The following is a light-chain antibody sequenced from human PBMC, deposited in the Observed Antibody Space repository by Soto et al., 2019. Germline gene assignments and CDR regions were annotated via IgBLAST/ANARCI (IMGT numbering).Light chain of an antibody. V-gene: IGLV1-44*01. J-gene: IGLJ1*01. CDR1: SSNIGSNT. Sequence: QSALTQPPSASGTPGQRVTISCSGSSSNIGSNTVNWYQQLSGTAPKLLTYSNDQRPSGVPDRFSGSKSGTSASLAISGLQSEDEADYYCAAWDDTLNGYVFGAGTKVTVL. CDR2: SND. CDR3: AAWDDTLNGYV.